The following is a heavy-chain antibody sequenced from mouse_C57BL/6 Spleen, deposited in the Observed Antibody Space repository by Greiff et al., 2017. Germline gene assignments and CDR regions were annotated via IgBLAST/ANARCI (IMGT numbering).Heavy chain of an antibody. D-gene: IGHD2-1*01. J-gene: IGHJ2*01. Sequence: EVKLMESGGGLVKPGGSLKISCAASGFTFSDYGMHWVRQAPEKGLEWVAYLSSGSSTIYYADTVKGRFTISRDNAKNTLFLQMTSLRSEDTAMYYCARGNPDYWGQGTTLTVSS. CDR2: LSSGSSTI. CDR3: ARGNPDY. CDR1: GFTFSDYG. V-gene: IGHV5-17*01.